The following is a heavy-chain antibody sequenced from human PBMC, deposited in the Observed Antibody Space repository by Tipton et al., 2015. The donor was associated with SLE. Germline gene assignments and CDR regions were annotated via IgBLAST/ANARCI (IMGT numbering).Heavy chain of an antibody. V-gene: IGHV4-34*01. CDR2: INHSGST. Sequence: LRLSCTVYGGSFSGYYWSWIRQPPGKGLEWIGEINHSGSTNYNPSLKSRVTISVDTSKNQFSLKLSSVTAADTAVYYCARGPPFDYWGQGPLVTVSS. CDR1: GGSFSGYY. J-gene: IGHJ4*02. CDR3: ARGPPFDY.